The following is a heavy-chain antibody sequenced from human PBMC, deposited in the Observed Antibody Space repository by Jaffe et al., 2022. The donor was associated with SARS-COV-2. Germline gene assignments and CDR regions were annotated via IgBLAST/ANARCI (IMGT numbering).Heavy chain of an antibody. CDR2: ISGSGGST. J-gene: IGHJ6*02. D-gene: IGHD6-6*01. Sequence: EVQLLESGGGLVQPGGSLRLSCAASGFTFSSYAMSWVRQAPGKGLEWVSAISGSGGSTYYADSVKGRFTISRDNSKNTLYLQMNSLRAEDTAVYYCAKVVEAARWGFYYGMDVWGQGTTVTVSS. V-gene: IGHV3-23*01. CDR1: GFTFSSYA. CDR3: AKVVEAARWGFYYGMDV.